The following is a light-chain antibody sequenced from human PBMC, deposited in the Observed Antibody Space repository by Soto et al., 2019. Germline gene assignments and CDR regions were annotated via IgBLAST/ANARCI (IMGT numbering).Light chain of an antibody. CDR1: SSDVGSYNY. V-gene: IGLV2-23*02. CDR2: EVN. CDR3: CSYAGTTISYV. Sequence: QSVLTQPASVSGSPGQSITISCTGTSSDVGSYNYVSWFQHHPGKAPKLIIYEVNKRPSGISDRFSGSKSGNTASLTISGLQADDEADYYCCSYAGTTISYVFGTETKLTVL. J-gene: IGLJ1*01.